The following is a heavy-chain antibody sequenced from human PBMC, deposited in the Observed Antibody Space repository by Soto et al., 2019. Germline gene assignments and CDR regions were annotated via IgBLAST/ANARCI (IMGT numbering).Heavy chain of an antibody. CDR3: ARHWRFLGWIRQGIYYMDV. V-gene: IGHV1-18*01. CDR1: CYTFTSYG. Sequence: ASVKVSCKASCYTFTSYGISWVRQAPGQGLEWMGWISAYNGNTNYAQKLQGRDTMTTDTSTSTAYRELRSLGSDDTAVYYCARHWRFLGWIRQGIYYMDVCGKGTMVTGSS. CDR2: ISAYNGNT. D-gene: IGHD3-3*01. J-gene: IGHJ6*03.